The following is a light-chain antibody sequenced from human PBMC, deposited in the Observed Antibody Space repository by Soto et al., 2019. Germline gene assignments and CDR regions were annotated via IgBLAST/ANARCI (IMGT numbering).Light chain of an antibody. J-gene: IGKJ2*01. CDR2: GGA. Sequence: EIVLIKSPGTLSLSPGERATLSCRATQTLRRTYNVGCYQKPGQAPRVLIIGGAKRTTSILDRFSGSGSGTDFSLTIIRLEDEDFSVYYCCQYDNAPQTYGQGTKVDIK. V-gene: IGKV3-20*01. CDR3: CQYDNAPQT. CDR1: QTLRRTY.